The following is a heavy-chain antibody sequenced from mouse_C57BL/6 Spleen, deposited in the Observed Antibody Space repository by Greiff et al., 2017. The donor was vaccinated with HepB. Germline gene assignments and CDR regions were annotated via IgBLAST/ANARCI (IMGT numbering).Heavy chain of an antibody. Sequence: VHLVESGPGLVQPSQSLSITCTVSGFSLTSYGVHWVRQSPGKGLEWLGVIWSGGSTDYNAAFISRLSISKDNSKSQVFFKMNSLQADDTAIYYCARNYYGSGAGTPGAFDYWGQGTTLTVSS. CDR1: GFSLTSYG. J-gene: IGHJ2*01. D-gene: IGHD1-1*01. V-gene: IGHV2-2*01. CDR3: ARNYYGSGAGTPGAFDY. CDR2: IWSGGST.